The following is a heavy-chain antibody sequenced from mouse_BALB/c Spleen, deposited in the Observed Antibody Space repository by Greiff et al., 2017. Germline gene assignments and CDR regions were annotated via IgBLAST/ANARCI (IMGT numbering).Heavy chain of an antibody. CDR2: INPGSGGT. Sequence: QVQLQQSGAELVRPGTSVKVSCKASGYAFTNYLIEWVKQRPGQGLEWIGVINPGSGGTNYNEKFKGKATLTADKSSSTAYMQLSSLTSDDAAVYFCARRHDYGYGYFDVWGAGTTVTVSS. D-gene: IGHD1-2*01. CDR3: ARRHDYGYGYFDV. V-gene: IGHV1-54*01. CDR1: GYAFTNYL. J-gene: IGHJ1*01.